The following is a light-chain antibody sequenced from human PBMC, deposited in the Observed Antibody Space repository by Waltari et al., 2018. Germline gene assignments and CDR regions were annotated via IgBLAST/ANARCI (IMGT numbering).Light chain of an antibody. CDR3: QQYYSTPQT. CDR2: CAS. Sequence: DIVMTQSPDSLVVSLGERATINCKSSQGLFYNSINKNYLAWYQQKAGQPPKLLIYCASTREYGVPDLFSGSGSGTDFTLTISSLQAEDVAVYYCQQYYSTPQTFGQGTKLEIK. J-gene: IGKJ2*01. CDR1: QGLFYNSINKNY. V-gene: IGKV4-1*01.